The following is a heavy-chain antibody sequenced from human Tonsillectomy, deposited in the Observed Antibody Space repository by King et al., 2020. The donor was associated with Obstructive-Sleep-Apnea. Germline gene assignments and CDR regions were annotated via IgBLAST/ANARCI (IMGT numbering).Heavy chain of an antibody. Sequence: VQLVDFGGGLVKPGGSLRLSCAASGFTFSSYSLNWVRQAPGKGLEWVSSISSSSSYIYYADSVRGRFTISRDNAKNSLYLQMNSLRAEDTAVYYCATDRTGSLAYWGQGTLATVPS. D-gene: IGHD3-10*01. V-gene: IGHV3-21*01. CDR2: ISSSSSYI. CDR1: GFTFSSYS. J-gene: IGHJ4*02. CDR3: ATDRTGSLAY.